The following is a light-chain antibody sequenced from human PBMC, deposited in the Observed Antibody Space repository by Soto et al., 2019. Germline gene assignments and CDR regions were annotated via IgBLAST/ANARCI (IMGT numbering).Light chain of an antibody. CDR1: QSIGGF. V-gene: IGKV1-39*01. CDR3: QQSYSTPLT. CDR2: AAS. J-gene: IGKJ4*01. Sequence: DIQITQSPSSLSVSVGDRVTITCRASQSIGGFLNWYQQKLGKAPKLLIYAASSLPSGVPSRFSGSGSGTDFTLTISSLQPEDFATYYCQQSYSTPLTFGGGAKVDIK.